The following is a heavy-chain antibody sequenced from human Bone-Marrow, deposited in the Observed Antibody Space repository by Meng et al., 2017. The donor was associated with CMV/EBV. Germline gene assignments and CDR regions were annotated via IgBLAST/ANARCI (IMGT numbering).Heavy chain of an antibody. Sequence: GEPLKISCVASGFTFSSYAMSWVRQAPGKGLEWVSAISGSGGSTYYADSVKGRFTISRDNSKNTLYLQMNSLRAEDTAVYYCAKPTYYDFWSARGGDYWGQGTLATFSS. J-gene: IGHJ4*02. CDR3: AKPTYYDFWSARGGDY. V-gene: IGHV3-23*01. D-gene: IGHD3-3*01. CDR1: GFTFSSYA. CDR2: ISGSGGST.